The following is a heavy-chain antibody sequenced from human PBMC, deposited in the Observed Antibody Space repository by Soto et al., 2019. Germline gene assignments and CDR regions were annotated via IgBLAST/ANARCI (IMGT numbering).Heavy chain of an antibody. CDR3: ARGRGFANMVRGVIITLWFDP. V-gene: IGHV4-34*01. CDR1: GGSFSGYY. D-gene: IGHD3-10*01. Sequence: PSETLSLTCAVYGGSFSGYYWSWIRQPPGKGLEWIGEINHSGSTNYNPSLKSRVTISVDTSKNQFSLKLSSVTAADTAVYYCARGRGFANMVRGVIITLWFDPWGQGTLVTVSS. CDR2: INHSGST. J-gene: IGHJ5*02.